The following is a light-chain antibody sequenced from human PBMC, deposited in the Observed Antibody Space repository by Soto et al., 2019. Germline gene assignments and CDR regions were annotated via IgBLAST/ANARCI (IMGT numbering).Light chain of an antibody. Sequence: VRVRATILSLASHDISEWLAWYQQKPGKAPKLLIYSASKLEGGVTLRFSGSGSGTYFTLTISNLQPEDFATYYCQQVNNFPLSFAGGTKVDIK. V-gene: IGKV1D-12*01. CDR2: SAS. J-gene: IGKJ4*01. CDR3: QQVNNFPLS. CDR1: HDISEW.